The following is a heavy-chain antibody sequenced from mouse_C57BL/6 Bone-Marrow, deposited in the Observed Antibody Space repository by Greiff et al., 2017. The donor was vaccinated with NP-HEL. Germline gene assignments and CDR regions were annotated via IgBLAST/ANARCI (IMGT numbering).Heavy chain of an antibody. CDR2: IYPRSGNT. J-gene: IGHJ2*01. Sequence: QVQLQQSGAELARPGASVKLSCKASGYTFTSYGISWVKQRPGQGLEWIGEIYPRSGNTYYNEKFKGKATLTVDKSSSTAYMGLRSLTSEDSAVYFCARPNCSYFDYWGQGTTLTVST. V-gene: IGHV1-81*01. CDR1: GYTFTSYG. CDR3: ARPNCSYFDY. D-gene: IGHD4-1*01.